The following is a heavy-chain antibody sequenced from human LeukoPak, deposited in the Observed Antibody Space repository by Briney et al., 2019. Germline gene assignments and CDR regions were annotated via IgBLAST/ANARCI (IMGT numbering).Heavy chain of an antibody. CDR1: GYTFTSYY. V-gene: IGHV1-24*01. CDR2: FDPEDGET. D-gene: IGHD1-20*01. Sequence: GASVKVSCKASGYTFTSYYMHWVRQAPGKGLEWMGGFDPEDGETIYAQKLQGRVTMTEDTSTDTAYMELSSLRSEDTAVYYCATLAVTGNDAFDIWGQGTMVTVSS. CDR3: ATLAVTGNDAFDI. J-gene: IGHJ3*02.